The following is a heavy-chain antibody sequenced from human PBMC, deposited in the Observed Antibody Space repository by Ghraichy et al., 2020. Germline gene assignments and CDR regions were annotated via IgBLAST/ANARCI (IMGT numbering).Heavy chain of an antibody. CDR1: GFNFRTYS. D-gene: IGHD3-3*01. CDR3: ARPSARTVFAVLIDYYYYGMDV. CDR2: ISSGSSYT. V-gene: IGHV3-21*01. Sequence: ETLSLTCVASGFNFRTYSMNWVRKAPGKGLEWVSSISSGSSYTYYADSVKGRFTISRDDAKNAGVLQLDSLRAEDTAVYYCARPSARTVFAVLIDYYYYGMDVWGHGTTVTVSS. J-gene: IGHJ6*02.